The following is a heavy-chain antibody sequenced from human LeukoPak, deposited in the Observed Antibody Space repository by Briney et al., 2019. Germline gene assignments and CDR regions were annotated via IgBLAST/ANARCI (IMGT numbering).Heavy chain of an antibody. CDR3: ARDYDSSGYYYGWDAFDI. V-gene: IGHV4-4*07. J-gene: IGHJ3*02. CDR1: GGSISSYY. D-gene: IGHD3-22*01. Sequence: PSETLSLTCTVSGGSISSYYWSWIRQPAGKGLEWIGRIYTSGSTNYNLSLKSRVTMSVDTSKNQFSLKLSSVTAADTAVYYCARDYDSSGYYYGWDAFDIWGQGTMVTVSS. CDR2: IYTSGST.